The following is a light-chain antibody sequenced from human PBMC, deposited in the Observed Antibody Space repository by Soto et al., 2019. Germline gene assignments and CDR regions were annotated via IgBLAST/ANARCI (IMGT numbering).Light chain of an antibody. V-gene: IGKV1-5*01. J-gene: IGKJ4*01. CDR1: QSIGYW. CDR2: DAL. CDR3: QQYQKFPLT. Sequence: DIPLTQSPPTLSASVGDRVTITCRAGQSIGYWLAWYQQKPGKAPKLLVYDALRLQSGVPSRLSGSGSGTEFTLTISSLQPDDFATYYCQQYQKFPLTFGGGTTVEIK.